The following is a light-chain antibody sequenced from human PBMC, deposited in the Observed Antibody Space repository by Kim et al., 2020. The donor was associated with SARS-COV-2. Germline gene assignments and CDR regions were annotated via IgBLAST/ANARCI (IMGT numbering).Light chain of an antibody. J-gene: IGLJ3*02. CDR2: DNG. V-gene: IGLV1-40*01. Sequence: QSVLAQPPSVSGAPGQSVSISCAGTSSNTGAGYDVHWYQQLPGTAPKLLFFDNGNRPSGVPARFSGSKSGTSASLAITGLQAEDEAVYYCQSYDSNLTTWVFGGGTQLTVL. CDR3: QSYDSNLTTWV. CDR1: SSNTGAGYD.